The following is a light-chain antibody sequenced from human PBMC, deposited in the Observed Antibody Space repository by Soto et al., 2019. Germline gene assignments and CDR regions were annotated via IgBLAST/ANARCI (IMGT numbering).Light chain of an antibody. CDR1: SSDIGSFTF. CDR3: SSYTSSSTHV. Sequence: QSALTQPASVSGSPGQSITISCTGTSSDIGSFTFVSWYQQHPGKVPKLMIFDVNRRPSGVSDRFSGSKSGNTASLTISGLQADDECDYYCSSYTSSSTHVFGSGTKLTVL. J-gene: IGLJ1*01. V-gene: IGLV2-14*03. CDR2: DVN.